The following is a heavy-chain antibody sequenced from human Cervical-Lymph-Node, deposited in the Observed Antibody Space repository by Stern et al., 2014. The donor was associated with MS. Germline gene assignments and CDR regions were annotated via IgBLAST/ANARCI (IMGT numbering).Heavy chain of an antibody. V-gene: IGHV3-23*01. CDR3: AKVYGSGPFDY. Sequence: EVQLLESGGTLVQPGGSLRLSCAASGFTFSSYAMSWVRQAPGKGLEWVSVISGSDGSSFYADSVKCRFTISRDNSKNTLFLQMNSLRAEDTAVYYCAKVYGSGPFDYWGQGTLVTVSS. CDR2: ISGSDGSS. CDR1: GFTFSSYA. J-gene: IGHJ4*02. D-gene: IGHD6-19*01.